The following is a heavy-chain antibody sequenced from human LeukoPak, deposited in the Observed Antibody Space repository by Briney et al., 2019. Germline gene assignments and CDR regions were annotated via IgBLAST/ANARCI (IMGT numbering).Heavy chain of an antibody. CDR1: GFTFSDHY. J-gene: IGHJ3*02. Sequence: GGSLRLSCAASGFTFSDHYLDWVRQAPGKGLEWVGRSRSKTNRYTTQYAASVKGRFTISRDDSKNSLYLQMNSLKTEDTAVYYCAKVRGGSYLYDAFDIWGQGTMVTVSS. CDR2: SRSKTNRYTT. D-gene: IGHD3-22*01. V-gene: IGHV3-72*01. CDR3: AKVRGGSYLYDAFDI.